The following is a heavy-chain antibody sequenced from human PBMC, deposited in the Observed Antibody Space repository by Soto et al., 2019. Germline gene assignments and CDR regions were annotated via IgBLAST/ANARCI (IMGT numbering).Heavy chain of an antibody. J-gene: IGHJ6*02. CDR2: IYHSGST. CDR3: ARSGRSGYYYYYGMDV. D-gene: IGHD3-22*01. CDR1: GYSISSGYY. Sequence: SETLSLTWAVSGYSISSGYYWGWIRQPPGKGLEWIGSIYHSGSTYYNPSLKSRVTISVDTSKNQFSLKLSSVTAADTAVSYCARSGRSGYYYYYGMDVWGQGTTVTVSS. V-gene: IGHV4-38-2*01.